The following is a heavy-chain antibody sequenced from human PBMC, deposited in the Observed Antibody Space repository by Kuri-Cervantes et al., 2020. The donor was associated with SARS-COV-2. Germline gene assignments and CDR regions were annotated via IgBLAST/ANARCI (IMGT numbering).Heavy chain of an antibody. D-gene: IGHD4-23*01. CDR2: ISSSGSTI. Sequence: GESLKISCAASGFTFSDYYMSWIRQAPGKGLEWVSYISSSGSTIYYADSVKGRFTISRDNAKNSLYLQMNSLRAEDTAVYYCARDDYGGNSIDYWGQGTLVTVSS. V-gene: IGHV3-11*04. J-gene: IGHJ4*02. CDR1: GFTFSDYY. CDR3: ARDDYGGNSIDY.